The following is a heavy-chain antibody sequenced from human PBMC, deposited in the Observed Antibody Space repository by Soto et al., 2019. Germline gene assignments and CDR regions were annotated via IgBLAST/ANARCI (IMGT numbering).Heavy chain of an antibody. Sequence: GGSLRLSCAAFGFTFDDYAMLWVRQAPGKGLEWVSGISWNSGNIEYADSVKGRFTISRANAKNSLYLQMNSLRAEDTAVYYCARDRYSSGWYDLDYWGQGTLVTVSS. CDR1: GFTFDDYA. CDR3: ARDRYSSGWYDLDY. V-gene: IGHV3-9*01. D-gene: IGHD6-19*01. CDR2: ISWNSGNI. J-gene: IGHJ4*02.